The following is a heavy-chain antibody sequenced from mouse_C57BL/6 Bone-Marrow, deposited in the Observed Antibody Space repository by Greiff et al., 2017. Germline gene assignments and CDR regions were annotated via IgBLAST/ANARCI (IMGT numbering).Heavy chain of an antibody. D-gene: IGHD1-1*01. CDR2: INYDGSST. J-gene: IGHJ1*03. V-gene: IGHV5-16*01. Sequence: EVQLVESEGGLVQPGSSMKLSCTASGFTFSDYYMAWVRQVPEKGLEWVANINYDGSSTYYLDSLKSRFIISGDNAKNILYLQMSSLKSEDTATYYCAREVYYYGSSWWYFDVWGTGTTVTVSS. CDR1: GFTFSDYY. CDR3: AREVYYYGSSWWYFDV.